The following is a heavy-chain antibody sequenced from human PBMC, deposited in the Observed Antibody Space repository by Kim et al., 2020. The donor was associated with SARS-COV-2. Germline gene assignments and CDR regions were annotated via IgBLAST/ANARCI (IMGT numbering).Heavy chain of an antibody. Sequence: SAHAFPGRFVFALDTSVSTAYLQMSSLKAEDTAVYYCARVPQLLGNWFDPWGQGTLVTVSS. V-gene: IGHV7-4-1*02. D-gene: IGHD2-2*01. J-gene: IGHJ5*02. CDR3: ARVPQLLGNWFDP.